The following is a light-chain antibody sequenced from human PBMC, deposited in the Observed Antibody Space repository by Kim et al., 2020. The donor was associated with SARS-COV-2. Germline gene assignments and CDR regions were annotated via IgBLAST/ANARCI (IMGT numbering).Light chain of an antibody. CDR2: NDN. Sequence: GRRVNGSCSGSRANIGSNPGNWCQHVPGAAPKLFIYNDNQRPSGVPNRVSASKSGTSASLAIGGLQSEDEAHYYCAAWDYSLNGWVFGGGTQLTVL. J-gene: IGLJ3*02. V-gene: IGLV1-44*01. CDR1: RANIGSNP. CDR3: AAWDYSLNGWV.